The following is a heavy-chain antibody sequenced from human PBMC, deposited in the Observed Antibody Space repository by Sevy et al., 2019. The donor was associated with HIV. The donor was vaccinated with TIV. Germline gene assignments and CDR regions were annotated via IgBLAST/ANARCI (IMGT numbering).Heavy chain of an antibody. CDR1: GFTFSDYW. V-gene: IGHV3-7*01. CDR3: AGEVGDM. D-gene: IGHD1-26*01. J-gene: IGHJ3*01. CDR2: IKQDGSQK. Sequence: GGSLRLSCAASGFTFSDYWMSWVRQAPGKGLEWVANIKQDGSQKYLVDSVKGRFTISRDKAKNSLYLQMDNLRAEDTAVYYCAGEVGDMWGQGTMVTVSS.